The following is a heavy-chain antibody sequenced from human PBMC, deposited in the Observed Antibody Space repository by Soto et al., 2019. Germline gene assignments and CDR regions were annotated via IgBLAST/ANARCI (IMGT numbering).Heavy chain of an antibody. CDR1: GGSISSYY. V-gene: IGHV4-59*01. CDR3: ARDGGDNAFDI. CDR2: ISDSGNS. D-gene: IGHD3-10*01. J-gene: IGHJ3*02. Sequence: SETLSLTCTVSGGSISSYYWSWIRQPPGKALEWLGYISDSGNSNYNPSLKSRVTMPVDKSRSQFSLKLSSVTAADTAVYYCARDGGDNAFDIWGQGTMVT.